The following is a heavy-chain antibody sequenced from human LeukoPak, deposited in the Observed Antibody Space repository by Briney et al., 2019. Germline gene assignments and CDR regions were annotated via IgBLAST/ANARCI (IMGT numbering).Heavy chain of an antibody. Sequence: GGSLRLSCAASGFTFSSYGMHWVRQAPGKGLEWVAFIRYDGSNKYYADSVKGRFTISRDNSKNTLYLQMNSLRAEDTAVYYCAKVETYYDSSGYCDYWGQGTLVTVSS. D-gene: IGHD3-22*01. J-gene: IGHJ4*02. CDR3: AKVETYYDSSGYCDY. CDR2: IRYDGSNK. V-gene: IGHV3-30*02. CDR1: GFTFSSYG.